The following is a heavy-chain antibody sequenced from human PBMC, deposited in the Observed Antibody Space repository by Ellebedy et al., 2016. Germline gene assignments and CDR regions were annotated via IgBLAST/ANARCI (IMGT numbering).Heavy chain of an antibody. V-gene: IGHV3-23*01. J-gene: IGHJ4*02. CDR3: YYGHYSGY. D-gene: IGHD4-17*01. CDR2: ISGDGDTT. Sequence: GGSLRLXXVASGFTFRNFFMSWVRQAPGGGLEWISTISGDGDTTFSADSVKGRFTISRDNSRNTLYLQMDSLRAAYTAVYYCYYGHYSGYWGQGTLVTVSS. CDR1: GFTFRNFF.